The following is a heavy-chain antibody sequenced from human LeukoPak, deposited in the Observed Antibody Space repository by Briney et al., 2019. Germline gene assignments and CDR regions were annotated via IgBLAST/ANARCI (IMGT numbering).Heavy chain of an antibody. CDR3: ARERGYYDSSGMTLNY. J-gene: IGHJ4*02. Sequence: PGGSLRLSCAASGFTFSSYWMTWVRQAPGKGLEWVANIKQDGSEKYYVDSVKGRFTISRDNSKNTLYLQMNSLRAEDTAVYYCARERGYYDSSGMTLNYWGQGTLVTVSS. V-gene: IGHV3-7*01. CDR2: IKQDGSEK. D-gene: IGHD3-22*01. CDR1: GFTFSSYW.